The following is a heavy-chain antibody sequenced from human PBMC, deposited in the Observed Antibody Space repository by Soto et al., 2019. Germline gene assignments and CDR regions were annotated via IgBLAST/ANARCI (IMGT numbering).Heavy chain of an antibody. CDR3: TRVGTPGGMDV. D-gene: IGHD7-27*01. V-gene: IGHV4-38-2*01. CDR2: IYHSGST. Sequence: PXGTLSLTCAVSGYSISSEYYWCCIRQPPGKGLEWIGSIYHSGSTYYNPSLKSRVTISVDTSKNQFPLKLSSVTAADTAVYYCTRVGTPGGMDVWGQGTTVTVSS. CDR1: GYSISSEYY. J-gene: IGHJ6*02.